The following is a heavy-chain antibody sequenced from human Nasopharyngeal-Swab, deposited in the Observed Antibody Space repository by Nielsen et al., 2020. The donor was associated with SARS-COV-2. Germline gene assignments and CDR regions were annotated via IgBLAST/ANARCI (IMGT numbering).Heavy chain of an antibody. CDR1: GGSISSSSYY. J-gene: IGHJ4*02. CDR2: IYYSGST. V-gene: IGHV4-39*01. Sequence: SETLSLTCTVSGGSISSSSYYWGWIRQPPGKGLEWIGSIYYSGSTYYNPSLKSRVTISVDTSKNQFSLKLSSVTAADTAVYYCARHEVGVTANLLDYWGQGTLVTVSS. CDR3: ARHEVGVTANLLDY. D-gene: IGHD2-21*02.